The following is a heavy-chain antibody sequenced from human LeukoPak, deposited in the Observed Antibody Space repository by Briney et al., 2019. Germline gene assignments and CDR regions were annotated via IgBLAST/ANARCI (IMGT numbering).Heavy chain of an antibody. Sequence: GGSLRLSCAASGFTFSGYSMNWVRQAPGKGLEWVSSVISSGRNIYYADSVKGRFTISRDNAKNSLYLQMNRLRVEDTAVYYCARTGFSSSWYFRYFDYWGQGTLVSVSS. J-gene: IGHJ4*02. CDR2: VISSGRNI. CDR3: ARTGFSSSWYFRYFDY. D-gene: IGHD6-13*01. CDR1: GFTFSGYS. V-gene: IGHV3-21*01.